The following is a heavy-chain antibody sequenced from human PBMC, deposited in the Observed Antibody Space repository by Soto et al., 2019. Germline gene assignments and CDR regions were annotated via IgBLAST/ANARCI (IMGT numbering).Heavy chain of an antibody. CDR1: GFTFSSYS. CDR2: ISSSSSYI. D-gene: IGHD2-21*01. Sequence: EVQLVESGGGLVKPGGSLRLSCAASGFTFSSYSMNWVRQAPGKGLEWVSSISSSSSYIYYADSVKGRFTISRDNAKNSLYLQMNSLRPEDTAVYYCARELAYCGGDCYYDGMDVWGQGTTVTVSS. V-gene: IGHV3-21*01. CDR3: ARELAYCGGDCYYDGMDV. J-gene: IGHJ6*02.